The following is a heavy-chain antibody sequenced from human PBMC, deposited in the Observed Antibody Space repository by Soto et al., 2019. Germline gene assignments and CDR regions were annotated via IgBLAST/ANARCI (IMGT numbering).Heavy chain of an antibody. Sequence: GASVKVSCKASGYTFTSYGISWVRQAPGQGLEWMGWISAYNGNTNYAQKLQGRVTMTTDTSTSTAYMELRSLRSDDTAVYYCARDTHSSGWKSYYYYGMDVWGQGTTVTVSS. CDR1: GYTFTSYG. V-gene: IGHV1-18*01. J-gene: IGHJ6*02. CDR2: ISAYNGNT. CDR3: ARDTHSSGWKSYYYYGMDV. D-gene: IGHD6-19*01.